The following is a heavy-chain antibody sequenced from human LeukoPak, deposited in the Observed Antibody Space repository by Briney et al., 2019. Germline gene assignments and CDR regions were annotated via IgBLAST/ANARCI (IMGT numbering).Heavy chain of an antibody. CDR3: ARSFTAAVYNWFDP. CDR1: GGTFSSYA. J-gene: IGHJ5*02. D-gene: IGHD6-13*01. CDR2: IIPIFGTA. V-gene: IGHV1-69*05. Sequence: GSSVKVSCKASGGTFSSYAISWVRQAPGQGLEWMGGIIPIFGTANYAQKFQGSVTITTDESTSTAYMELSSLRSEDTAVYYCARSFTAAVYNWFDPWGQGTLVTVSS.